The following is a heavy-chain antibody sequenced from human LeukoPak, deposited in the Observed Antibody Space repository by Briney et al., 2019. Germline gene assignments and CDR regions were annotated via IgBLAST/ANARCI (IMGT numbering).Heavy chain of an antibody. CDR2: INPNSGGT. V-gene: IGHV1-2*02. D-gene: IGHD3-10*01. CDR3: ARSLVGSSVGFDP. Sequence: ASVKVSCKASGYTFTGYYMHWVRQAPGQGLEWMGWINPNSGGTNYAQKFQGRVTMTWDTSISTAYMELSRLRSDDTAVYYCARSLVGSSVGFDPWGQGTLVTVSS. J-gene: IGHJ5*02. CDR1: GYTFTGYY.